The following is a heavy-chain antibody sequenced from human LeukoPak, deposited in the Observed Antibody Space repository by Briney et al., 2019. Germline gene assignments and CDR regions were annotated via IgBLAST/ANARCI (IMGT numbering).Heavy chain of an antibody. Sequence: SETLSLTCTVSGGSISSSSYYWGWIRQPPGKGLEWIGSIYYSGSTYYNPSLKSRVTISVDTSKNQFSLKLSSVTAADTAVYYCARLDYYYYYMDVWGKGTTVTVSS. CDR1: GGSISSSSYY. V-gene: IGHV4-39*01. J-gene: IGHJ6*03. CDR3: ARLDYYYYYMDV. CDR2: IYYSGST.